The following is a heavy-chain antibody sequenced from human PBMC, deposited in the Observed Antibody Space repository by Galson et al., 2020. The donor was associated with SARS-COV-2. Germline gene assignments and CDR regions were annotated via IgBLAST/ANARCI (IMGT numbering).Heavy chain of an antibody. CDR1: GFTFTSSA. CDR2: IVVGSGNT. D-gene: IGHD2-2*01. V-gene: IGHV1-58*02. CDR3: AAPYCSSTSCNDAFDI. J-gene: IGHJ3*02. Sequence: SVKVSCKASGFTFTSSAMQWVRQARGQRLEWIGWIVVGSGNTNYAQKFQERVTITRDMSTSTAYMELSSLRSKDTAVYYCAAPYCSSTSCNDAFDIWGQGTMVTVSS.